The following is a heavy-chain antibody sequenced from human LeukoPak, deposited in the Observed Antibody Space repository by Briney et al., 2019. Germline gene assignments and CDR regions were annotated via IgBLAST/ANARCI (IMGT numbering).Heavy chain of an antibody. CDR1: GFTFTNYY. V-gene: IGHV3-11*06. CDR2: ISSSSSDT. CDR3: VRTGGRDGGT. Sequence: GGSLRLSCAASGFTFTNYYMSWIRQAPGKGLDWLSFISSSSSDTNYADSVKGRFTISRDNAKKSLYLQMNSLRAEDTGVYYCVRTGGRDGGTWGQGTLVTVSS. D-gene: IGHD2-8*02. J-gene: IGHJ5*02.